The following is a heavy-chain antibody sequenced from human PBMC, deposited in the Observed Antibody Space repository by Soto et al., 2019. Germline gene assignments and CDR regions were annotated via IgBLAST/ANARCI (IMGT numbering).Heavy chain of an antibody. V-gene: IGHV3-21*01. CDR3: ARDRGQSNCHTTRFGS. CDR1: GFNFRNYN. Sequence: GGSLRLSCAASGFNFRNYNMNWVRQAPGKGLEWVSSISSSSSYIYYADSMKGRFTISRDNAKNSLYLQMNSLRAEDTAVYYCARDRGQSNCHTTRFGSWGQRTLGTVSS. J-gene: IGHJ4*02. D-gene: IGHD3-3*01. CDR2: ISSSSSYI.